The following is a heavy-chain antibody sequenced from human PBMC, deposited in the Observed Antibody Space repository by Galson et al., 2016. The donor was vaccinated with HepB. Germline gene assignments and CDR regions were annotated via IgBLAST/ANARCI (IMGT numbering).Heavy chain of an antibody. D-gene: IGHD1-14*01. CDR1: GFIFSSYA. CDR2: ISFEGNKQ. Sequence: SLRLSCAAPGFIFSSYATHWVRQAPGKGLEWVAAISFEGNKQHYADSVKGRFTVSRDNSKNTLYLQMNNLTPDDTAIYYCARGGGTSSYYYWGMDVWGQGTTVTVSS. V-gene: IGHV3-30-3*01. CDR3: ARGGGTSSYYYWGMDV. J-gene: IGHJ6*02.